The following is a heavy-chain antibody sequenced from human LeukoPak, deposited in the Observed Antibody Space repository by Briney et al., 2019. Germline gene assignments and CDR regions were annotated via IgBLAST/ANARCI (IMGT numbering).Heavy chain of an antibody. CDR3: ARVSDLVVVEHYFDY. Sequence: ASVKVSCKASGYAFTSYGISWVRQAPGQGLEWMGWISAYNGNTNYAQKLQGRVTMTTDTSTSTAYMELRSLRSDDTAVYYCARVSDLVVVEHYFDYWGQGTLVTVSS. J-gene: IGHJ4*02. CDR2: ISAYNGNT. CDR1: GYAFTSYG. V-gene: IGHV1-18*01. D-gene: IGHD2-15*01.